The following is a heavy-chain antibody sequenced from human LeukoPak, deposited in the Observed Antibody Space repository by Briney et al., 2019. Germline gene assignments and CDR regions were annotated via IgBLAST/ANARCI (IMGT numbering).Heavy chain of an antibody. J-gene: IGHJ4*02. Sequence: ASVKVSCKVSGYTLTELSMHWVRQAPGKGLEWMGGFDPEDGETIYAQKFQSRVTMTEDTSTDTAYMELSSLRSEDTAAYYCATGINQLLLFDYWGQGTLVTVSS. CDR1: GYTLTELS. CDR2: FDPEDGET. CDR3: ATGINQLLLFDY. V-gene: IGHV1-24*01. D-gene: IGHD2-2*01.